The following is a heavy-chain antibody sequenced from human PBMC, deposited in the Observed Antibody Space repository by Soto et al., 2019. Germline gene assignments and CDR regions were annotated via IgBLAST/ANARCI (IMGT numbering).Heavy chain of an antibody. V-gene: IGHV4-31*03. D-gene: IGHD1-26*01. CDR2: IYYSGST. CDR1: GGSISSGGYY. J-gene: IGHJ4*02. CDR3: AREGGIVGATAADY. Sequence: QVQLQESGPGLVKPSQTLSLTCTVSGGSISSGGYYWSWIRQHPGKGLEWIGYIYYSGSTYYNPSLKSRVTIAVDPSKNQFALKLSSVTAADTAVYYCAREGGIVGATAADYWGQGTLVTVSS.